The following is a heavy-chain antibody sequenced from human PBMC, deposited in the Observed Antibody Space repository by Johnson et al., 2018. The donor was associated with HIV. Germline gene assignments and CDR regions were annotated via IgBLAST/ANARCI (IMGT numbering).Heavy chain of an antibody. CDR2: IYTDDSI. D-gene: IGHD3-16*01. CDR3: AREGDYV. V-gene: IGHV3-66*01. CDR1: GFTVSSNY. Sequence: VQLVESGGGLVQPGGSLRLSCTASGFTVSSNYMSWVRQAPGKGLEWVSVIYTDDSIYYADSVKGRFTISRDNSKNTLYLQMNSLRAEDTAVYYCAREGDYVWGQGTMVTVSS. J-gene: IGHJ3*01.